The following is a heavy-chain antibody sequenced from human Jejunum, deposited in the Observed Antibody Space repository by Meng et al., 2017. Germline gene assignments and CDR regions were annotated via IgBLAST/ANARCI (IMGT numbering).Heavy chain of an antibody. D-gene: IGHD4-23*01. V-gene: IGHV3-48*03. J-gene: IGHJ4*02. CDR3: ATIDGGIPFDY. Sequence: SCAASGFTFSDFEMNWVRQAPGKGLEWVSYVSRSGRTIYYADSVKGRFSISRDNAKNSLYLQMNSLRAEDTAVYYCATIDGGIPFDYWGQGTLVTVSS. CDR2: VSRSGRTI. CDR1: GFTFSDFE.